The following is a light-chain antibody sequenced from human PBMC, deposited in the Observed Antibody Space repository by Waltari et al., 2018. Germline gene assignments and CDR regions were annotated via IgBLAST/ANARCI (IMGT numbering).Light chain of an antibody. V-gene: IGLV2-14*03. CDR1: SSDVGDYNF. CDR3: SSYTTSNTLWV. J-gene: IGLJ3*02. CDR2: HVN. Sequence: QSALTQPASVSGSPGQSITISCPGPSSDVGDYNFVSWYQQHPGKAPQLIISHVNSRPSGVSNRFSGSKSGNTASLTISELQAEDGADYYCSSYTTSNTLWVFGGGTKLTVL.